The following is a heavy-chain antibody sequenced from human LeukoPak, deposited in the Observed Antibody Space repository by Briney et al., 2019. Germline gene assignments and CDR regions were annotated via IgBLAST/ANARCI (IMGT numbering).Heavy chain of an antibody. Sequence: ASVKVSCKVSGYRLTELSMHWVRQAPGEGLEWVGGLDLEDGEIVYAQKFQGRVTMTEDTYSDTAYMDLSSLRSEDTAVYYCATAFRNYDFWSGPGFDYWGQGTLVTVYS. D-gene: IGHD3-3*01. CDR2: LDLEDGEI. V-gene: IGHV1-24*01. CDR1: GYRLTELS. J-gene: IGHJ4*02. CDR3: ATAFRNYDFWSGPGFDY.